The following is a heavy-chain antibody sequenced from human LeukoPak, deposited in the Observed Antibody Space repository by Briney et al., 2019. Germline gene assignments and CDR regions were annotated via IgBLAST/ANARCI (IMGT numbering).Heavy chain of an antibody. CDR2: INHSGST. Sequence: SETLSLTCAVYGGSFSGYYWSWIRQPPGKGLEWIGEINHSGSTNYNPSLKSRVTISVDTSKNQFSLKLSSVTAADTAVYYCARVVVVVVAAAHYYYYGMDVWGQGTTVTASS. CDR1: GGSFSGYY. CDR3: ARVVVVVVAAAHYYYYGMDV. V-gene: IGHV4-34*01. D-gene: IGHD2-15*01. J-gene: IGHJ6*02.